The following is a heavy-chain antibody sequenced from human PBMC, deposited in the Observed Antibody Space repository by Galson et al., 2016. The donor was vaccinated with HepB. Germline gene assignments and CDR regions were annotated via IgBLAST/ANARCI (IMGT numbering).Heavy chain of an antibody. Sequence: SLRLSCAASGFTFSSYSMNWVRQAPGKGLEWVSYISSSSSTIYYADSVKGRFTISRDNAKNSLYLQMNSLRAEDTGVYYCAREGAIFGVVTNLFDPWGQGTLVTVSS. V-gene: IGHV3-48*01. J-gene: IGHJ5*02. D-gene: IGHD3-3*01. CDR2: ISSSSSTI. CDR3: AREGAIFGVVTNLFDP. CDR1: GFTFSSYS.